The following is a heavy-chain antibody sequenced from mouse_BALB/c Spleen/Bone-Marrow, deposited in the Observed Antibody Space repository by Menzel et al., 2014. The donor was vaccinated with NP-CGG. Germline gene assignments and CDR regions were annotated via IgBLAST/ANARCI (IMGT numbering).Heavy chain of an antibody. CDR1: GYTFSSYW. D-gene: IGHD2-1*01. Sequence: VQLQQSGAELMKPGASVRISCKATGYTFSSYWIEWVKQRPGHGLEWIGEILPGSGSIKYNEKFKGKVTFTADTSSNTAYMQLRSLTSEDSAVYYCASPIYYGNYGFAYWGQGTLVTVSA. V-gene: IGHV1-9*01. CDR2: ILPGSGSI. CDR3: ASPIYYGNYGFAY. J-gene: IGHJ3*01.